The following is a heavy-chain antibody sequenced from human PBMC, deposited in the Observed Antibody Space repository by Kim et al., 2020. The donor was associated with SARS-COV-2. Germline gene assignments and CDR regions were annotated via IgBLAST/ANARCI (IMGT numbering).Heavy chain of an antibody. Sequence: GESLKISCKGSGYSFTSYWISWVRQMPGKGLEWMGRIDPSDSYTNYSPSFQGHVTISADKSISTAYLQWSSLKASDTAMYYCARLVGYYGSGSYTFDYWGQGTLVTVSS. CDR3: ARLVGYYGSGSYTFDY. CDR1: GYSFTSYW. D-gene: IGHD3-10*01. CDR2: IDPSDSYT. J-gene: IGHJ4*02. V-gene: IGHV5-10-1*01.